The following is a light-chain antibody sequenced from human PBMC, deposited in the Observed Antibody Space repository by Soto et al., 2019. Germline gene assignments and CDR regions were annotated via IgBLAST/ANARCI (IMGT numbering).Light chain of an antibody. J-gene: IGKJ1*01. CDR1: QRISGTY. V-gene: IGKV3-20*01. CDR3: QHYGSAPST. CDR2: SAS. Sequence: DTVLTQSPGTLSLTSGERATLSCRASQRISGTYLAWYQQKPGQSPRLLIYSASTRAPGIPDRFSGRGSGKAFTLTISRLEPEDFAVYYCQHYGSAPSTFGRGTKLEIK.